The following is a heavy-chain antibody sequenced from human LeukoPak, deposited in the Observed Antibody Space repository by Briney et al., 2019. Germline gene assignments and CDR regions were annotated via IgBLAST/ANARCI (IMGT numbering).Heavy chain of an antibody. CDR3: ARGADGVSSNSRGWFDP. CDR2: ISSSGSTI. V-gene: IGHV3-11*04. CDR1: GFTFSDYY. D-gene: IGHD2-15*01. J-gene: IGHJ5*02. Sequence: GGSLRLSCAASGFTFSDYYMSWIRQAPGKGLEWVSYISSSGSTIYYADSVKGRLTISRDNAKNSLYLQMNSLRAEDTAVYSCARGADGVSSNSRGWFDPWGQGTLVTVSS.